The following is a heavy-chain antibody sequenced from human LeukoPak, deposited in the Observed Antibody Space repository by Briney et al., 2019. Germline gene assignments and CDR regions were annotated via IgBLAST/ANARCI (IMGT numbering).Heavy chain of an antibody. CDR1: GYSFTSYW. J-gene: IGHJ3*02. CDR3: ATNTMFRGIHAFGI. D-gene: IGHD3-10*01. V-gene: IGHV5-51*01. Sequence: GESLKISCKCSGYSFTSYWIGWVRQMPGKGLEWMAIIYPGDSDTRYSPSFQGQVTISADKSISTAYLQWSSLKASDSAMYYCATNTMFRGIHAFGIWGQGTMVTVSS. CDR2: IYPGDSDT.